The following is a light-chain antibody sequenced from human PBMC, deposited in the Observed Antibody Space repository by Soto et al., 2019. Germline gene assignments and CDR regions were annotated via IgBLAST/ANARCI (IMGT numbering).Light chain of an antibody. CDR2: GAS. CDR3: QQYNNWPYT. CDR1: QSVSSN. Sequence: EIVMTQSPATLSVSPGERATLSCRASQSVSSNLAWYQQKPGQAPRLLIYGASTRATGTPARFSGSGSGTEFTLTISSLQSEDFAVYYCQQYNNWPYTFGQGTKLEIK. J-gene: IGKJ2*01. V-gene: IGKV3-15*01.